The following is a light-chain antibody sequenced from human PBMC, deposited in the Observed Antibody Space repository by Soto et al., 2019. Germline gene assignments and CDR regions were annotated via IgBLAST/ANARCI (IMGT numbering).Light chain of an antibody. Sequence: VLTQSPGTLSLSPGERATLSCRASQSVTSTYLAWYQQKPGQAPRLLIYGTSTRATGIPDRFSGSGSGTDFTLTISRLEPEDFAVYFCQQYGGSSPYTFGQGTKLEIK. CDR1: QSVTSTY. J-gene: IGKJ2*01. CDR3: QQYGGSSPYT. V-gene: IGKV3-20*01. CDR2: GTS.